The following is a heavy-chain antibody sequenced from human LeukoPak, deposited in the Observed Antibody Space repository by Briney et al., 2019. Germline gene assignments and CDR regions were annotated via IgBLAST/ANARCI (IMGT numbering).Heavy chain of an antibody. CDR2: ISYDGSNK. V-gene: IGHV3-30*18. CDR1: GFTFSSYG. J-gene: IGHJ4*02. D-gene: IGHD5-18*01. Sequence: GRSLRLSCAASGFTFSSYGMHWVRQAPGKGLEWVAVISYDGSNKYYADSVKGRFTISRDNSKNTLYLQMNSLRAEDTAVYYCAKEEAMGYRYYFDYWGQGTLVTVSS. CDR3: AKEEAMGYRYYFDY.